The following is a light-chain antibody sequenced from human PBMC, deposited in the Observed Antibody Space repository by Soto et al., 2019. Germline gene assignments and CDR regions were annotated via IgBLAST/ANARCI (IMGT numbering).Light chain of an antibody. Sequence: QSALTQPASVSGSPGQSITISCTGTSSDVGGYNLVSWYQQHPGKAPKLMIYEGNKRPSGVSNRFSGSKSGNTASLTISGFQAEDEADYYCSSYASGSTSVLFGGGTKLTVL. CDR3: SSYASGSTSVL. CDR2: EGN. V-gene: IGLV2-23*01. CDR1: SSDVGGYNL. J-gene: IGLJ2*01.